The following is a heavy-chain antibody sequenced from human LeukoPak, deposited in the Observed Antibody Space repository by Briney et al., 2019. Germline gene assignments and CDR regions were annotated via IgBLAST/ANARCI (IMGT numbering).Heavy chain of an antibody. CDR1: GYTFTSYY. V-gene: IGHV1-46*01. D-gene: IGHD2-21*02. CDR2: INPSGGST. J-gene: IGHJ4*02. Sequence: ASVKVSCKASGYTFTSYYMHWVRQAPGQGLESMAIINPSGGSTSYTQKFQGRVTMTRDTSTTTVYMELSSLRSEDTAVYYCARAFAGGDFGSPDYWGQGTLVTVSS. CDR3: ARAFAGGDFGSPDY.